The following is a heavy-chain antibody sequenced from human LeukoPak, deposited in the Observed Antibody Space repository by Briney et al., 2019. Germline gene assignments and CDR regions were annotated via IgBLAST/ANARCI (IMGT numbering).Heavy chain of an antibody. CDR2: VFHNGGGA. CDR1: GASIIGQY. Sequence: SETLSLTCTVSGASIIGQYWGWMRQPPGKGLEWIGYVFHNGGGADYNPSLKNRVTISVDTSKNQFSLSLSSVIPSDTAVYYCARGHHDYAYWGQGALVTVSS. V-gene: IGHV4-59*11. CDR3: ARGHHDYAY. D-gene: IGHD5-12*01. J-gene: IGHJ4*02.